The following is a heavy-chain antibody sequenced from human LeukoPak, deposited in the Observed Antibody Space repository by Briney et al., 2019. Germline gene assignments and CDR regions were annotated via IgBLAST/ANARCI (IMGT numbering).Heavy chain of an antibody. CDR1: GGSISSSSYY. CDR3: ARVGIASAFDI. CDR2: IYYSGST. Sequence: SETLSLTCTVSGGSISSSSYYWGWIRQPPGKGLEWIGSIYYSGSTYYNPSLKSRVTISVDTSKNQFSLKLSSVTAADTAVYYCARVGIASAFDIWGQGTMVTVSS. D-gene: IGHD3-10*01. V-gene: IGHV4-39*07. J-gene: IGHJ3*02.